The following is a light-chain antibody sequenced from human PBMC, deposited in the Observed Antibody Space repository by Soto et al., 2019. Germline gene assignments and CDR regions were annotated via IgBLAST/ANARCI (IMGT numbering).Light chain of an antibody. Sequence: EIVMTQSPATLSVSPGERATLSCRASQSVSSSLAWYQQKPGQAPRLLIYGASTRATGIPARFSGSGSGTGLALTISSLQSEDFAVYYCQQYNNWWTFGQGTKVEVK. CDR2: GAS. J-gene: IGKJ1*01. CDR1: QSVSSS. CDR3: QQYNNWWT. V-gene: IGKV3-15*01.